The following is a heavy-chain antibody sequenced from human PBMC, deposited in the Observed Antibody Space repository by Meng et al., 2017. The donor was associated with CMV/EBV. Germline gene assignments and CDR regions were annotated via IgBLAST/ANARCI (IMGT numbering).Heavy chain of an antibody. D-gene: IGHD2-2*01. CDR2: ISSSSYI. J-gene: IGHJ4*02. Sequence: LSLTCAASGFTVSSNYMSWVRQAPGKGLEWVSSISSSSYIYYADSVKGRFTISRDNAKNSLYLQMNSLRAEDTAVYYCAREGNGYGYQLLRTPYYFDYWGQGTLVTVSS. V-gene: IGHV3-69-1*01. CDR3: AREGNGYGYQLLRTPYYFDY. CDR1: GFTVSSNY.